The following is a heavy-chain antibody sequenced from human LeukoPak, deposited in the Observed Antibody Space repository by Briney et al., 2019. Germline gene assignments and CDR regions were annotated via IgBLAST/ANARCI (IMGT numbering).Heavy chain of an antibody. V-gene: IGHV3-11*01. CDR3: ARPVSPNYFYYMDV. D-gene: IGHD4-11*01. CDR2: ISGSGTNQ. Sequence: GESLRLSCAASGFTFSNFYMSWFRQAPGKGLEWLSYISGSGTNQHYADSVRGRFTISRDNAENSLSLQMDSLRAEDTAVYYCARPVSPNYFYYMDVWGKGTTVTVFS. J-gene: IGHJ6*03. CDR1: GFTFSNFY.